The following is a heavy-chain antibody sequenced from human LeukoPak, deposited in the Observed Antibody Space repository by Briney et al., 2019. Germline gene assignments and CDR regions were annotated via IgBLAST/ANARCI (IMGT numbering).Heavy chain of an antibody. V-gene: IGHV1-69*05. CDR2: IIPIIGTA. Sequence: SVKVSCKASGGTFSSYAISWVRQAPGQGLEWMGGIIPIIGTANYAQKFQGRVTITTDESTSTAYMELSSLRSEDTAVYYCAMNGIVGAAGAFDIWGQGTMVTVSS. D-gene: IGHD1-26*01. J-gene: IGHJ3*02. CDR1: GGTFSSYA. CDR3: AMNGIVGAAGAFDI.